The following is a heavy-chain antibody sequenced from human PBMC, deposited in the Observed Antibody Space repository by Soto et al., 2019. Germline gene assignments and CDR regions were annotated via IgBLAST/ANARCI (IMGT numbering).Heavy chain of an antibody. Sequence: QVQLVQSGAEVKKPGASVKVSCKASGYTFTSYGISWVRQAPGQGLEWMGWISAYNGNTNYAQKLQGRVTMTTDTSTSTAYMELRSLRSDDSAVYYCARDHLNMVRGVRNTDYWGQGTLVTVSS. CDR3: ARDHLNMVRGVRNTDY. J-gene: IGHJ4*02. V-gene: IGHV1-18*01. CDR1: GYTFTSYG. D-gene: IGHD3-10*01. CDR2: ISAYNGNT.